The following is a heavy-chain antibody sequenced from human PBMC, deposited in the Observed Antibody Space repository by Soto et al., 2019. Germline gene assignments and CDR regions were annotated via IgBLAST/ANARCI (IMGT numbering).Heavy chain of an antibody. J-gene: IGHJ4*01. CDR2: ISGSGGST. D-gene: IGHD3-9*01. CDR1: GFTFSSYA. CDR3: AKSFDYDILTGSYPDYFDY. Sequence: GGFLRLSCAASGFTFSSYAMSWVRQAPGKGLEWVSAISGSGGSTYYADSVKGRFTISRDNSKNTLYLQMNSLRAEDTAVYYCAKSFDYDILTGSYPDYFDYWGHGTLVTVSS. V-gene: IGHV3-23*01.